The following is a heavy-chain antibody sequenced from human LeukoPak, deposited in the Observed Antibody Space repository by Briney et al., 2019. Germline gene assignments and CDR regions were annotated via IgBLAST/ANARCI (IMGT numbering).Heavy chain of an antibody. CDR3: ARVGVGARYYYGMDV. D-gene: IGHD1-26*01. CDR1: GFTFSSYW. Sequence: GGSLRLSCAASGFTFSSYWVHWVRQAPGKGLVWVSLINSDGSSTTYADSVKGRFTISRDNAKNTLYLQMNSLRAEDTAVYYCARVGVGARYYYGMDVWGQGTTVTVSS. J-gene: IGHJ6*02. CDR2: INSDGSST. V-gene: IGHV3-74*01.